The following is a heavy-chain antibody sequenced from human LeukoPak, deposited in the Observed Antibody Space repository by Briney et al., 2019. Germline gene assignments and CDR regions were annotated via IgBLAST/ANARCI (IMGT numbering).Heavy chain of an antibody. J-gene: IGHJ4*02. CDR1: GFTFSSYV. V-gene: IGHV3-23*05. D-gene: IGHD1-14*01. CDR2: INTNGRTT. CDR3: AKHPESGNFDY. Sequence: ARSLRISSPASGFTFSSYVMSWVRQAPGKGLEWVSIINTNGRTTYYADSVKGRFTISRDNSKNTLYLQMNSLRAEDTAVYYCAKHPESGNFDYWGRGILVTVSS.